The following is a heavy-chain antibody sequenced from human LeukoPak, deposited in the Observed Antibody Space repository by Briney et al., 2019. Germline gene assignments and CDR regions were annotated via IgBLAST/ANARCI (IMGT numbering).Heavy chain of an antibody. CDR1: GGSISSYY. Sequence: PSETLSLTCTVSGGSISSYYWSWIRQPAGKGREWIGRIYTSGSTNYNPSLKSRVTMSVDTSKNQFSLKLSSVTAADTAVYYCAREGGPWVDYYYDSSGTRGAFDIWGQGTMVTVSS. J-gene: IGHJ3*02. CDR3: AREGGPWVDYYYDSSGTRGAFDI. D-gene: IGHD3-22*01. V-gene: IGHV4-4*07. CDR2: IYTSGST.